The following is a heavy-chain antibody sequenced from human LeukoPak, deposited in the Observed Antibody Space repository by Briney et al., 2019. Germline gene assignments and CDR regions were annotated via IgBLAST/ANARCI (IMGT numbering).Heavy chain of an antibody. CDR2: ISSSSTYI. J-gene: IGHJ4*02. V-gene: IGHV3-21*01. CDR3: ARVKTGCGTDCYCFDY. Sequence: PGGSLRLSCADSEFTFSTYNMIWVRQAPGRGLEWVSSISSSSTYIYYADSVKGRFTISRDNAQNSLYLRMNSLRAEDTAVYYCARVKTGCGTDCYCFDYWGQGTLVTVSS. CDR1: EFTFSTYN. D-gene: IGHD2-21*02.